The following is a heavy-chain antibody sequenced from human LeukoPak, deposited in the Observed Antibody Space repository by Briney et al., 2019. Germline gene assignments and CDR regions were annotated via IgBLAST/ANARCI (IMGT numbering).Heavy chain of an antibody. V-gene: IGHV3-15*01. CDR2: IKSKTDGGTT. J-gene: IGHJ3*02. Sequence: GGSLRLSCAASGFTFSNAWMSWVRQAPGKGLEWVGRIKSKTDGGTTDYAAHVKGRFTISRDDSKNTLYLQMNSLKTEDTAVYYCTTGDSSGWYWSDAFDIWGQGTMVTVSS. CDR1: GFTFSNAW. D-gene: IGHD6-19*01. CDR3: TTGDSSGWYWSDAFDI.